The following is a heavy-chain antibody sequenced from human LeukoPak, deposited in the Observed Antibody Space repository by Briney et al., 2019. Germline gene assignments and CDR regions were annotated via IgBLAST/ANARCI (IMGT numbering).Heavy chain of an antibody. D-gene: IGHD3-10*01. Sequence: PGGSLRLSCAASGFTLSSFRMSWVRQAPGKGLEWVANIKQDGNEKYYADSVKGRFTISRDNAKNSLYLRMNSLRAEDTAVYYCATIKVRANNYDTDGFEYWGQGTLVTVSS. J-gene: IGHJ4*02. CDR2: IKQDGNEK. V-gene: IGHV3-7*05. CDR3: ATIKVRANNYDTDGFEY. CDR1: GFTLSSFR.